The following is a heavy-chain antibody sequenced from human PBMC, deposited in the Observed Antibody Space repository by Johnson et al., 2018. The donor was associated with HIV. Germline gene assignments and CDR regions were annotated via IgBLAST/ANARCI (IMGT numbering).Heavy chain of an antibody. J-gene: IGHJ3*02. V-gene: IGHV3-20*04. D-gene: IGHD1-26*01. CDR2: ISWNGGST. CDR3: AKDWGFVGATPAFDI. Sequence: VQLVESGGGVARPGGSLRLSCEASGFTFDEYDMRWVRQAPGKGLEWVSGISWNGGSTGYADSVKGRFTISRDNSKNTLHLQMNSLRPEDTAVYYCAKDWGFVGATPAFDIWGQGTMVTVSS. CDR1: GFTFDEYD.